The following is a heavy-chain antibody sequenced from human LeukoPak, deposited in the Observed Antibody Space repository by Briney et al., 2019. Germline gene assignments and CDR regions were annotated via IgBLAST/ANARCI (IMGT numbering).Heavy chain of an antibody. CDR2: ISGSGGST. J-gene: IGHJ4*02. CDR1: GFTFSSYA. Sequence: GGSLRLSCAASGFTFSSYAMSWVRQAPGKGLECVSAISGSGGSTYYADSVKGRFTISRDNSKNTLYLQMNSLRAEDTAVYYCAKDRLVVVAATPFDYWGRGTLVTVSS. CDR3: AKDRLVVVAATPFDY. V-gene: IGHV3-23*01. D-gene: IGHD2-15*01.